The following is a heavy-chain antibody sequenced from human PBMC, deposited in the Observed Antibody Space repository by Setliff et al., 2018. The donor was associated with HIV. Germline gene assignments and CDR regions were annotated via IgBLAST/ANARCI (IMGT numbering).Heavy chain of an antibody. D-gene: IGHD6-13*01. CDR2: IGGDNANI. J-gene: IGHJ5*02. CDR3: ARYAASGTCWLDP. Sequence: ASVKVSCKASGYDFTAYAISWVRQAPGQGLEWMGRIGGDNANIKFAQSFQGRVTMTTDTSTNTAYLELTSLRSDDTAVYYCARYAASGTCWLDPWGQGTQVTVSS. CDR1: GYDFTAYA. V-gene: IGHV1-18*01.